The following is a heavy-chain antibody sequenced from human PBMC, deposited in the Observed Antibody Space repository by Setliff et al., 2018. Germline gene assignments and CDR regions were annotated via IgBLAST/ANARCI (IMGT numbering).Heavy chain of an antibody. V-gene: IGHV3-7*01. CDR3: AGDQFRNSGGLYS. CDR2: INPGGSEK. J-gene: IGHJ5*02. CDR1: GFTFTYAW. D-gene: IGHD1-7*01. Sequence: LRLSCVASGFTFTYAWMTWVRQAPGKGLEWVASINPGGSEKYYVDSVKGRFTISRDNAKNSLYLEMNSLRADDTAVYFCAGDQFRNSGGLYSWGQGTLVTVSS.